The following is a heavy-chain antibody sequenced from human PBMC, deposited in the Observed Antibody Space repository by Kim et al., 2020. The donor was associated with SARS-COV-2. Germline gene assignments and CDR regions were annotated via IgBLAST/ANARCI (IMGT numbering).Heavy chain of an antibody. D-gene: IGHD6-13*01. Sequence: GGSLRLSCAASGFTFSSYAMHWVRQAPGKGLEWVAVISYDGSNKYYADSVKGRFTISRDNSKNTLYLQMNSLRAEDTAVYYCARVGGGYSSSWYGYYYY. J-gene: IGHJ6*03. CDR1: GFTFSSYA. V-gene: IGHV3-30*04. CDR3: ARVGGGYSSSWYGYYYY. CDR2: ISYDGSNK.